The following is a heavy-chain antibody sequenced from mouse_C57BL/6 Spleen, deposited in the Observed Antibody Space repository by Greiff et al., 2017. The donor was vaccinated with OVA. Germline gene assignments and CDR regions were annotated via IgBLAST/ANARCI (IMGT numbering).Heavy chain of an antibody. CDR3: ARNGWLLPSWFAY. Sequence: VQLQQSGPELVKPGASVKISCKASGYSFTSYYIHWVKQRPGQGLEWIGWIYPGSGNTKYNEKFKGKATLTADTSSSTAYMQLSSLTSEDSAVYYCARNGWLLPSWFAYWGQGTLVTVSA. J-gene: IGHJ3*01. V-gene: IGHV1-66*01. CDR2: IYPGSGNT. D-gene: IGHD2-3*01. CDR1: GYSFTSYY.